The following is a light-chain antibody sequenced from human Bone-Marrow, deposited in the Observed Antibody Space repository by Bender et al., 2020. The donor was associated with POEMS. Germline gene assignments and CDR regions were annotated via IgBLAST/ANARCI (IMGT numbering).Light chain of an antibody. Sequence: SITGTPGQRVIISCSGSSSNIGTNSLCWYPQLPGTAPKLLIYLTFQRPSGIPERFSASKSGTSASLAIDGLRSEDEADYHCAAWDDTLGRPVFGGGTKLTVL. CDR1: SSNIGTNS. CDR3: AAWDDTLGRPV. CDR2: LTF. J-gene: IGLJ3*02. V-gene: IGLV1-47*01.